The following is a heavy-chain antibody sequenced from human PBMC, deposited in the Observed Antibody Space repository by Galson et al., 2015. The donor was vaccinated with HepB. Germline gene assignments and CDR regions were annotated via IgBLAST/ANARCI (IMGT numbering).Heavy chain of an antibody. V-gene: IGHV5-10-1*01. CDR2: IDPSDSYT. Sequence: QSGAEVKKPGESLRISCKGAGYRFTSYWITWVRQMPGKGLEWMGRIDPSDSYTNYSPSFQGHVTISVDKSISTAYLQWSSLKASDTAMYYCARHPELDYDILTGYYRYWGQGTLVTVSS. CDR1: GYRFTSYW. J-gene: IGHJ4*02. D-gene: IGHD3-9*01. CDR3: ARHPELDYDILTGYYRY.